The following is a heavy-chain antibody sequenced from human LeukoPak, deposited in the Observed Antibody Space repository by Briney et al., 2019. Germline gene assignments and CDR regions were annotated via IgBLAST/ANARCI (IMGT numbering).Heavy chain of an antibody. CDR2: IYYSGST. CDR1: GGSISSHY. Sequence: SETLSLTCTVSGGSISSHYWSWIRQPPGKGLEWIGYIYYSGSTNYNPSLNSRVTISGDTYKNQFSLKLSSVTAADTAVYYCARGERLWFGEPGAFDIWGQGTMVTVSS. CDR3: ARGERLWFGEPGAFDI. V-gene: IGHV4-59*11. J-gene: IGHJ3*02. D-gene: IGHD3-10*01.